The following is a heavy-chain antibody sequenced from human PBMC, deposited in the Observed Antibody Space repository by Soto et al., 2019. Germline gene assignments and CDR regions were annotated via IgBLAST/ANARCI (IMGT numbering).Heavy chain of an antibody. CDR2: ISRTGDSA. CDR3: AKGPDGSGYYHNWFVN. V-gene: IGHV3-23*01. J-gene: IGHJ5*02. D-gene: IGHD3-22*01. CDR1: GCSFSDYA. Sequence: EVHLLESGGALVQPGGSLTLSCAASGCSFSDYAMSWVRQAPGKGLEWVSSISRTGDSAYYADSVKGRFAISRDRSKNRLSLQMNSLRVEDTAVYYCAKGPDGSGYYHNWFVNWGQGTLITVSS.